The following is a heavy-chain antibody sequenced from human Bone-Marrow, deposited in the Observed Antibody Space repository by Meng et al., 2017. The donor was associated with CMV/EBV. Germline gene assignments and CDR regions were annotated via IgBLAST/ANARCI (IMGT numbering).Heavy chain of an antibody. CDR2: INPNSGGT. J-gene: IGHJ4*02. CDR1: GYTFTDYY. V-gene: IGHV1-2*02. CDR3: ARGRVKKDGYNFDATALSDYGY. D-gene: IGHD5-24*01. Sequence: ASVKVSCKASGYTFTDYYMHWVRQAPGQGLEWMGWINPNSGGTNYAQKFQGRVTMTRDTSTSTVYMELSSLRSEDTAVYYCARGRVKKDGYNFDATALSDYGYWGQGTLVTVSS.